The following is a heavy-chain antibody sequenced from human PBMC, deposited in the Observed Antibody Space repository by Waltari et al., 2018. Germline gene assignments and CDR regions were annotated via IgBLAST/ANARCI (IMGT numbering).Heavy chain of an antibody. D-gene: IGHD6-19*01. CDR2: VDPEDGET. CDR3: ATIPAPYSSGWNAFDY. J-gene: IGHJ4*02. V-gene: IGHV1-69-2*01. CDR1: GYPFTGYY. Sequence: EVQLVQSGAEVKKPGATVKISCKASGYPFTGYYMQWGQTAPGKGLEWMGRVDPEDGETIYAEKFQGRVTITADTSTDTAYMELSSLRSEDTAVYYCATIPAPYSSGWNAFDYWGQGTLVTVSS.